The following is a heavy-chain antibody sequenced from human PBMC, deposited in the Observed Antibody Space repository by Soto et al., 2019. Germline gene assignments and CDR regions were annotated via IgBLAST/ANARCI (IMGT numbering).Heavy chain of an antibody. CDR2: ISAYNGNT. CDR1: GYTFTNYG. V-gene: IGHV1-18*01. CDR3: ARDETGTTPFDY. Sequence: QVQLVQSGAEVKKPGASVKVSCKTSGYTFTNYGISWVRQAPGQGLEWMGWISAYNGNTNYAERLQGRVTMTTDTSTSTAYMELRSLSSDDTAVYYCARDETGTTPFDYWGQGTLVTVSS. J-gene: IGHJ4*02. D-gene: IGHD1-7*01.